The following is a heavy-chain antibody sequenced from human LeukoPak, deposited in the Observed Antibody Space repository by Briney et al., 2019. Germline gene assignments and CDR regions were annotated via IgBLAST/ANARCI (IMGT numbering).Heavy chain of an antibody. V-gene: IGHV1-24*01. CDR1: GYTLTDLS. D-gene: IGHD3-10*01. Sequence: ASVKVSCKVSGYTLTDLSMHWVRQAPGKGREWMGGFDPEDGETIYAQKFQGRVTMTEDTSTDTAYMELSSLRSEDTAVYYCATFAMVRGTYYFDYWGQGTLVTVSS. CDR2: FDPEDGET. CDR3: ATFAMVRGTYYFDY. J-gene: IGHJ4*02.